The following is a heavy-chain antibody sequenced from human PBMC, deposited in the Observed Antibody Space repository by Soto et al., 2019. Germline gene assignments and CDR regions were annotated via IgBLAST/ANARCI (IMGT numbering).Heavy chain of an antibody. J-gene: IGHJ4*02. CDR3: AREGSGYNF. V-gene: IGHV1-69*01. D-gene: IGHD5-12*01. Sequence: SVKVYCKTSGGRFVNFGSIWVRQAPGQGLEWMGGIVPVFGRPNYAQRFRGRLTITADESTSTGYMELIGLRSDDTAVYYCAREGSGYNFWGQGTQVTVSS. CDR1: GGRFVNFG. CDR2: IVPVFGRP.